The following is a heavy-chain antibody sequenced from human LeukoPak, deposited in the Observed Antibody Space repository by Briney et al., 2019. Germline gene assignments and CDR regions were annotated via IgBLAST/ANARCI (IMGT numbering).Heavy chain of an antibody. D-gene: IGHD6-6*01. V-gene: IGHV1-2*02. Sequence: ASVKVSCKASGYTFTGYYMHWVRQAPGQGLEWMGWINPNSGGTNYAQKFQGRVTMTRDTSISTAYMELSRLRSDDTAVYYCARGLFDAAARRDDPWGQGTLVTVSS. CDR3: ARGLFDAAARRDDP. J-gene: IGHJ5*02. CDR1: GYTFTGYY. CDR2: INPNSGGT.